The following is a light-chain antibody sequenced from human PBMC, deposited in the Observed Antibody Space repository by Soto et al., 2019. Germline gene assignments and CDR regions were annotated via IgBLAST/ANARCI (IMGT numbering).Light chain of an antibody. CDR1: QSIGNS. V-gene: IGKV1-5*03. CDR3: QQYNYNSRV. CDR2: DAS. J-gene: IGKJ4*01. Sequence: DVQVTQSPSTLSASVGDRITITCRTSQSIGNSLAWYQQKPGKAPKFLIYDASTLETGVSSRFSCSGSGTEFTLTISSLQPDDFVAYYCQQYNYNSRVFGGGTKVDIK.